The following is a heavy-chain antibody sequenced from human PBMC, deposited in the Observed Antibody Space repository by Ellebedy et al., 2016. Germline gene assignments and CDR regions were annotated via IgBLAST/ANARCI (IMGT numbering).Heavy chain of an antibody. CDR2: IYYSGST. Sequence: SETLSLTCTVSGGSISSYYWSWIRQPPGKGLEWIGYIYYSGSTNYNPSLKSRVTISVDTSKNQFSLKLTSLTAADTAVYFCARDFGGYAVFDYWGQGTLVTVSS. J-gene: IGHJ4*02. D-gene: IGHD5-12*01. V-gene: IGHV4-59*12. CDR3: ARDFGGYAVFDY. CDR1: GGSISSYY.